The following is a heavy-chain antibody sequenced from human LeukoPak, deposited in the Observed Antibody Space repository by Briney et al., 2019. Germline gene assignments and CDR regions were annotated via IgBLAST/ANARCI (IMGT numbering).Heavy chain of an antibody. CDR1: GFTFRFYA. CDR3: ALIAARTQLFS. J-gene: IGHJ4*02. D-gene: IGHD6-6*01. Sequence: GGSLRLSCSASGFTFRFYAMSWVRQAPGMGLEWVSAISDNGDNTYYSDSVKGRFTISRDNSKNTLYVQMNSPRAEDTAVYYCALIAARTQLFSWGQGTLVTVSS. V-gene: IGHV3-23*01. CDR2: ISDNGDNT.